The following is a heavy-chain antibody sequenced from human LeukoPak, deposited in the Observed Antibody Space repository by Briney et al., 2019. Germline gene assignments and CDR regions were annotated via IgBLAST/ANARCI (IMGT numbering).Heavy chain of an antibody. V-gene: IGHV3-13*01. CDR3: ARVSSMVRGVIPVFDY. D-gene: IGHD3-10*01. J-gene: IGHJ4*02. Sequence: PGGSLRLSCAASGFTFSSYDMHWVRQATGKGLEWVSAIGTAGDTYYPGSVKGRFTISRENAKNSLYLQMNSLRAEDTAVYYCARVSSMVRGVIPVFDYWGQGTLVTVSS. CDR1: GFTFSSYD. CDR2: IGTAGDT.